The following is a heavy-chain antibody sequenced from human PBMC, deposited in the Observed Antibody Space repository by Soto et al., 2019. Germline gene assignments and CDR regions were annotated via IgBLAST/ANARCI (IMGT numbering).Heavy chain of an antibody. V-gene: IGHV5-51*01. CDR1: GYSFTIYW. D-gene: IGHD5-18*01. CDR3: AKARAGYSNGYDYYSMDV. Sequence: GESLKISCKGSGYSFTIYWIGWVRQMPGKGLEWMGIIYPGDSDTRYSPSFQGQVTISADKSISTAYLQWSSLKASDTALYYCAKARAGYSNGYDYYSMDVWGQGTTVTVSS. J-gene: IGHJ6*02. CDR2: IYPGDSDT.